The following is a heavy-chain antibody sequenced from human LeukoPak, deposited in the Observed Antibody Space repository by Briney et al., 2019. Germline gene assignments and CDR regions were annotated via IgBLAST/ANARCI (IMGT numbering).Heavy chain of an antibody. V-gene: IGHV4-34*01. J-gene: IGHJ3*02. CDR1: GGSFSGYY. D-gene: IGHD3-22*01. CDR2: INHSGST. CDR3: ARVGGITMIVVLIGDAFDI. Sequence: SETLSLTCAVYGGSFSGYYWSWIRQPPGKGLEWIGEINHSGSTNYNPSLKSRVTISVDTSKNQFSLKLSSVTAADTAVYYCARVGGITMIVVLIGDAFDIWGQGTMVTVSS.